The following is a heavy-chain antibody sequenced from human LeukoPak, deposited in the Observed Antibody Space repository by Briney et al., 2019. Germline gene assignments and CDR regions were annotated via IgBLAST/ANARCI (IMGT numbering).Heavy chain of an antibody. CDR1: GGSISSYY. CDR2: IYYSGST. Sequence: PPETLSLTCTVSGGSISSYYWSWIRQPPGKGLEWIGYIYYSGSTNYNPSLKSRVTISVDTSKNQFSLKLSSVTAADTAVYYCARTLTGDRLDYWGQGTLVTVSS. CDR3: ARTLTGDRLDY. V-gene: IGHV4-59*01. J-gene: IGHJ4*02.